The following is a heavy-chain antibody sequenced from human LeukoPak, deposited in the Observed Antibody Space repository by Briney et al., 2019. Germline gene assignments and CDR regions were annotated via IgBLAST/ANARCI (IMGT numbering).Heavy chain of an antibody. Sequence: SETLSLTCAVYGGSFSGYYWSWIRQPPGKGLEWIGEINHSGSTNYNPSLKSRVTISVDTSKNQFSLKLSSVTAADTAVYYCARAKPRISCSVGSCYPSRGAFDIWGQGTMVTVSS. CDR2: INHSGST. V-gene: IGHV4-34*01. CDR3: ARAKPRISCSVGSCYPSRGAFDI. D-gene: IGHD2-15*01. CDR1: GGSFSGYY. J-gene: IGHJ3*02.